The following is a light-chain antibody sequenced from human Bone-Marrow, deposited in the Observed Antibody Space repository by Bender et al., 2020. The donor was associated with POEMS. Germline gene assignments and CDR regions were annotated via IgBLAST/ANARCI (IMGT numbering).Light chain of an antibody. Sequence: SYEVTQPPSVSVSPGQTARITCSAEGLPKRYFYWYQQKSGQAPLLLIYEDSERASGIPERFSGSSSGTVATLTISEAQVEDDADYYWYPTDISGNLRVFGGGTKLTAL. J-gene: IGLJ2*01. CDR1: GLPKRY. V-gene: IGLV3-10*01. CDR2: EDS. CDR3: YPTDISGNLRV.